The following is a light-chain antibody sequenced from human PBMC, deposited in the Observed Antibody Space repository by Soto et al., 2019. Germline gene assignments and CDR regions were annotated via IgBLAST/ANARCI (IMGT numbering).Light chain of an antibody. CDR2: KVS. V-gene: IGKV2-30*01. CDR3: LQGTHWPPI. CDR1: QSLVYSDGNTF. J-gene: IGKJ3*01. Sequence: DVAMTQSPLSLPVTLGQPASISCRSNQSLVYSDGNTFLSWFQQRPGQSPRRLIYKVSNRDSGVPDRFSGSGSGTDFTLKITRVEAEDVGVYYCLQGTHWPPIFGPGTKVEIK.